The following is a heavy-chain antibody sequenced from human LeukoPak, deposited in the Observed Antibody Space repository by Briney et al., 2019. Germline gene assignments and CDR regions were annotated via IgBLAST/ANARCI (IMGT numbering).Heavy chain of an antibody. Sequence: GESLKISCKGSGYSFTSYWIGWVRQMPGKGLEWMGIIYPGDSDTRYSPSFQGQVTISADKSISTAYLQWSSLKASDTAMYYCARHLRGSSSSGVYYYYMDVWGTGTTVTVSS. CDR2: IYPGDSDT. CDR1: GYSFTSYW. J-gene: IGHJ6*03. V-gene: IGHV5-51*01. D-gene: IGHD6-6*01. CDR3: ARHLRGSSSSGVYYYYMDV.